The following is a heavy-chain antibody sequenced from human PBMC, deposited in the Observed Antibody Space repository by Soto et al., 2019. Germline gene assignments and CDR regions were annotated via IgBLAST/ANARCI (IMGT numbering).Heavy chain of an antibody. Sequence: SETLSLTCAVYGGSFSGYYWSWIRQPPGKGLEWIGEINHSGSTNHNPSLKSRVTISVDTSKNQFSLKLSSVTAADTAVYYCARAPSALTINKVGDWFDPWGQGTLVTVSS. J-gene: IGHJ5*02. CDR1: GGSFSGYY. V-gene: IGHV4-34*01. CDR2: INHSGST. CDR3: ARAPSALTINKVGDWFDP. D-gene: IGHD3-16*01.